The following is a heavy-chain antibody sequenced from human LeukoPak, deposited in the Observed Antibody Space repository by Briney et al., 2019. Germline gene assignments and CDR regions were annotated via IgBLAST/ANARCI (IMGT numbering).Heavy chain of an antibody. V-gene: IGHV3-21*01. CDR2: ISSSSYI. Sequence: PGGSLRLPCAASGFTFSSYSMNWVRQAPGKGLEWVSSISSSSYIYYADSVKGRFTISRDNAKNSLYLQMNSLRAEDTAVYYCASIYYSGGSCYDWGQGTLVTVSS. D-gene: IGHD2-15*01. CDR3: ASIYYSGGSCYD. J-gene: IGHJ4*02. CDR1: GFTFSSYS.